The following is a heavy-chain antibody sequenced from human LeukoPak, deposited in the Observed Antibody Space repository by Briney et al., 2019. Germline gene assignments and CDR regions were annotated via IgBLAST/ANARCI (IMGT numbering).Heavy chain of an antibody. CDR3: ARGEVDSNVDY. V-gene: IGHV3-7*05. J-gene: IGHJ4*02. Sequence: PGGSLRLSCAASGFIFSDYWMNWVRQAPGKGLEWVANIEQDGSEEYYVDSVKGRFTISRDNAKNSLYLQMNSLRAEDTAVYYYARGEVDSNVDYWGQGTLVTVSS. D-gene: IGHD4-11*01. CDR1: GFIFSDYW. CDR2: IEQDGSEE.